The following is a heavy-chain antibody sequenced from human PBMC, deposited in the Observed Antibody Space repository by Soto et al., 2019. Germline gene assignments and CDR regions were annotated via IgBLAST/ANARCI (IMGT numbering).Heavy chain of an antibody. Sequence: VKVCCKASGYSFTSYGISWVRQAPGQGLECMGWISVYNGNTHYAQKFQGRVTMTADTSTSTAYMELRSLTSHDTAVYYCERVEQSLLFQFWGLGTLVTVSS. D-gene: IGHD6-19*01. CDR3: ERVEQSLLFQF. CDR1: GYSFTSYG. CDR2: ISVYNGNT. V-gene: IGHV1-18*04. J-gene: IGHJ4*02.